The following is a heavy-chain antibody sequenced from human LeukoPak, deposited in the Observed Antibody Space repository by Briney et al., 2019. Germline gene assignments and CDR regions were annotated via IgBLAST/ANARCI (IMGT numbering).Heavy chain of an antibody. CDR1: GGSISSGDNS. V-gene: IGHV4-30-4*01. D-gene: IGHD4-17*01. Sequence: SQTLSLTCTVSGGSISSGDNSWTWIRQPPGKGLEWIVYIYYSVSTYDNPSLKSRVIISVDTSKNQFSLKLNSVTAADTAVYYCAREPYGDPIDYWGQGTLVTVSS. CDR3: AREPYGDPIDY. J-gene: IGHJ4*02. CDR2: IYYSVST.